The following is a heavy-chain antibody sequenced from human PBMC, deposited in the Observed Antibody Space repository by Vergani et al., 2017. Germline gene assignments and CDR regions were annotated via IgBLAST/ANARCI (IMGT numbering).Heavy chain of an antibody. CDR1: GFTFTSYH. D-gene: IGHD2-2*01. Sequence: QVQLVQSGAEVKKPGASVRVSCKASGFTFTSYHIHWVRQAPGQGLDWLGRIDPNSVDTRYSQRFQDRVTITRDTSINTAYMEMTRLRPDDTAVYYCARRYCSSTSCRGGYFQHWGQGTLVTVSS. CDR3: ARRYCSSTSCRGGYFQH. J-gene: IGHJ1*01. V-gene: IGHV1-2*06. CDR2: IDPNSVDT.